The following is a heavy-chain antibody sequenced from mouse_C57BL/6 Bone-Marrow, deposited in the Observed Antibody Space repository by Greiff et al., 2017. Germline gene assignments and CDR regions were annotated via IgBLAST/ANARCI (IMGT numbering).Heavy chain of an antibody. CDR2: ITYDGSST. J-gene: IGHJ1*03. V-gene: IGHV5-16*01. Sequence: EVKLMESEGGLVQPGSSMKLSCTASGFTFSDYYMAWVRQVPEKGLEWVANITYDGSSTYYLDSLKSRFIISRDNAKNILYLQMSSLKSEDTATYYCARDQDYYGSSYWYFDVWGTGTTVTVSS. CDR3: ARDQDYYGSSYWYFDV. D-gene: IGHD1-1*01. CDR1: GFTFSDYY.